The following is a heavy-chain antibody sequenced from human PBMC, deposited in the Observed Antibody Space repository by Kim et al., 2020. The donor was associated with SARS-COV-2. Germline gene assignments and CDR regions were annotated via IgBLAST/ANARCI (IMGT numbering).Heavy chain of an antibody. V-gene: IGHV4-34*01. D-gene: IGHD3-3*01. CDR1: GGSFSGYY. J-gene: IGHJ4*02. CDR2: INHSGST. CDR3: ARGSSQKFYTIFGVVPEYYFDY. Sequence: SETLSLTCAVYGGSFSGYYWSWIRQPPGKGLEWIGEINHSGSTNYNPSLKSRVTISVDTSKNQFSLKLSSVTAADTAVYYCARGSSQKFYTIFGVVPEYYFDYWGQGTLVTVSS.